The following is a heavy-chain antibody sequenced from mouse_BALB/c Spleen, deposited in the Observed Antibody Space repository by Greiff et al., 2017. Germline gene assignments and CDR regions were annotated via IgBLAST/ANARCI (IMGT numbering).Heavy chain of an antibody. CDR3: TTNLLWYSFAY. J-gene: IGHJ3*01. CDR2: IRLKSNNYAT. CDR1: GFTFSNYW. Sequence: EVQGVESGGGLVQPGGSMKLSCVASGFTFSNYWMNWVRQSPEKGLEWVAEIRLKSNNYATHYAESVKGRFTISRDDSKSSVYLQMNNLRAEDTGIYYCTTNLLWYSFAYWGQGTLVTVSA. V-gene: IGHV6-6*02. D-gene: IGHD2-1*01.